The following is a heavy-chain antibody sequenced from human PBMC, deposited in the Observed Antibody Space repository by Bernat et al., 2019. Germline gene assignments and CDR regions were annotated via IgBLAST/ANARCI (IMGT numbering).Heavy chain of an antibody. J-gene: IGHJ1*01. D-gene: IGHD3-3*01. V-gene: IGHV3-23*04. CDR3: ANDFWSGYYQGVQH. CDR1: GFTFSSYA. Sequence: EVQLVESGGGVVQPGGSLRLSCAASGFTFSSYAMSWVRQAPGKGLEWVSAISGSGGSTYYADSVKGRFTISRDNSKNTLYLQMNSLRAEDTAVYYCANDFWSGYYQGVQHWGQGTLVTVSS. CDR2: ISGSGGST.